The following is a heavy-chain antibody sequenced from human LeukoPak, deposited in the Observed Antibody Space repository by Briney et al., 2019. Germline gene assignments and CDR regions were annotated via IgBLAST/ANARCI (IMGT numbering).Heavy chain of an antibody. CDR1: GFTVSSNY. D-gene: IGHD3-22*01. CDR3: ARGPFTFYYDTNGSSDVFDI. Sequence: GGSLRLSCAASGFTVSSNYMSWVRQAPGKGLEWVSVIYSGGSTYYADSVKGRFTISRDNSKNTLYLQMNSLRAEDTAVYFCARGPFTFYYDTNGSSDVFDIWGPGTMGTVS. V-gene: IGHV3-66*02. J-gene: IGHJ3*02. CDR2: IYSGGST.